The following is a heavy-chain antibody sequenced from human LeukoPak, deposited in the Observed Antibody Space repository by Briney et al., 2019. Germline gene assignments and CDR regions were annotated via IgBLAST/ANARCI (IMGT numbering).Heavy chain of an antibody. Sequence: ASVKVSCKASGYTFTSYDINWVRQATGQGLEWMGWMNPNSGNTGYAQKFQGRVTMTRNTSISTAYMELSSLRSEDTAVYYCARAVDLLEAFDIWGQGTMATVSS. CDR2: MNPNSGNT. D-gene: IGHD1-1*01. CDR1: GYTFTSYD. CDR3: ARAVDLLEAFDI. J-gene: IGHJ3*02. V-gene: IGHV1-8*01.